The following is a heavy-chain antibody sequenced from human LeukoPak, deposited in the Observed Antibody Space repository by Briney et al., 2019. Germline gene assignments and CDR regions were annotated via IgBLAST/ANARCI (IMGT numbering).Heavy chain of an antibody. CDR1: GYTFTAFY. CDR2: IIPIFGTA. V-gene: IGHV1-69*13. D-gene: IGHD3-10*01. CDR3: ARDLNGSGSYDY. J-gene: IGHJ4*02. Sequence: GASVKVSCKASGYTFTAFYMHWVRQAPGQGLEWMGGIIPIFGTANYAQKFQGRVTITADESTSTAYMELSSLRSEDTAVYYCARDLNGSGSYDYWGQGTLVTVSS.